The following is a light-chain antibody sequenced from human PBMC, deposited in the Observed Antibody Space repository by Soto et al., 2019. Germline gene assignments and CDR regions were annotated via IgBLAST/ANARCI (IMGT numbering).Light chain of an antibody. CDR1: KSDIGVYDF. J-gene: IGLJ1*01. CDR3: NSSAASNTYV. CDR2: EVV. V-gene: IGLV2-8*01. Sequence: QSVLTQPPSASGSPGQSVTISCTGTKSDIGVYDFVSWYQHHPGKAPRLIIYEVVQRPSGVPDRFSGSKSGNTASLTVSGLQAADEADYFCNSSAASNTYVFGSGTKVTVL.